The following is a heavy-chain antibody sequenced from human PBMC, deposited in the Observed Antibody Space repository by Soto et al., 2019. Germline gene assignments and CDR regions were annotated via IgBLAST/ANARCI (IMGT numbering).Heavy chain of an antibody. Sequence: EGASETLSLTCTVSGGSISSSSYYWSWILQPPGKGLEWIGSISGSGGSTYYADSVKGRFTISRDNSKNTLYLQMNSLRAEDTAVYYCAKRLAAAGTSGFDYWGQGTLVTVSS. J-gene: IGHJ4*02. CDR2: ISGSGGST. CDR3: AKRLAAAGTSGFDY. CDR1: GGSISSSSYY. V-gene: IGHV3-23*01. D-gene: IGHD6-13*01.